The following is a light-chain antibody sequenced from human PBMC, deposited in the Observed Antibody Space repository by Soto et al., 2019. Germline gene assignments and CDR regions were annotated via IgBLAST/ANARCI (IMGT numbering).Light chain of an antibody. V-gene: IGKV1-5*01. CDR3: QLHTTYPRP. CDR2: SAS. Sequence: DLQMTQSPSTLSASVGDRVTITCRASQSISSWLAWYQQKPGKAPKRLIYSASSLDSGVPSRLSATGSGTEFTFTISSLHPEDFATYYCQLHTTYPRPFGQGTKVDIK. CDR1: QSISSW. J-gene: IGKJ1*01.